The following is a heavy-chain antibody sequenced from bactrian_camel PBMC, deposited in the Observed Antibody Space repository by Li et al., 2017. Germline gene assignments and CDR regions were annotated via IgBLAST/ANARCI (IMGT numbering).Heavy chain of an antibody. CDR2: IDRDGRS. Sequence: HVQLVESGGGTVQHGESRRLSCTSNVYTTGFWCMAWFRHGRGKQGEGVATIDRDGRSSYADSAKGRFTISKDNAKKTMYLEMNNLLPEDSAAYYCAADSWRCEWFDDYKNWGQWTQVTVS. CDR1: VYTTGFWC. CDR3: AADSWRCEWFDDYKN. D-gene: IGHD2*01. V-gene: IGHV3S53*01. J-gene: IGHJ4*01.